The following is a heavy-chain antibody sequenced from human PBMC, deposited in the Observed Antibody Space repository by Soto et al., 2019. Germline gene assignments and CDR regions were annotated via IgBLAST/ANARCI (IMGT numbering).Heavy chain of an antibody. J-gene: IGHJ3*02. CDR1: GGSISSYY. D-gene: IGHD3-16*01. V-gene: IGHV4-59*01. CDR2: IYYSGNT. Sequence: SETLSLTCTVSGGSISSYYWSWIRQPPGKGLEWIGYIYYSGNTNYNPSLKSRVTISVDTSKNQFSLKLSSATAPDTAVYYCARAFGSGGAFDIWGQGTMVTVSS. CDR3: ARAFGSGGAFDI.